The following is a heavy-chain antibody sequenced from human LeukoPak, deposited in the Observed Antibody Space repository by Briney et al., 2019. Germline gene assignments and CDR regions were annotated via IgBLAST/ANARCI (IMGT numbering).Heavy chain of an antibody. Sequence: GEALTLSCKGSGDTFTGYWIGWVRQMPGKGLEWMGIIYPGDSDTRYSPSFQGQVTISADKSISTAYLQWSSLKASDTAMYYCARLSGDYHFDYWGQGTLVTVSS. CDR3: ARLSGDYHFDY. J-gene: IGHJ4*02. CDR2: IYPGDSDT. CDR1: GDTFTGYW. V-gene: IGHV5-51*01. D-gene: IGHD4-17*01.